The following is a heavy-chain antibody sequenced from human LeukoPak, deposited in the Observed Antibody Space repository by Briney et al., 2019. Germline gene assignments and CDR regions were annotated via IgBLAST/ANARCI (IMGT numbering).Heavy chain of an antibody. V-gene: IGHV3-74*01. CDR3: VSFYETY. CDR2: INSDGSWT. CDR1: GNYW. D-gene: IGHD2/OR15-2a*01. Sequence: GGSLRLSCAASGNYWMHWVRQASGKGLVWVSHINSDGSWTSYADSVKGRFTISKDNAKNTAYLQMDSLRAEDTAVYYCVSFYETYWGRGTLVTVSS. J-gene: IGHJ4*02.